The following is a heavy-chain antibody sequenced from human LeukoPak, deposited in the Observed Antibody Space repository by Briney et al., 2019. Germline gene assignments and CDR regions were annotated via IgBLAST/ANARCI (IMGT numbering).Heavy chain of an antibody. V-gene: IGHV3-33*01. CDR2: IWYDGTNK. Sequence: GGSLRLSCAASGFTFSSYGMHWVRQAPGKGLEWVAVIWYDGTNKYYTDSVKGRFTISRDNAKNSLYLQMNSLRAEDTAVYYCARERLVGATSFDFWGQGALVTVSS. CDR1: GFTFSSYG. CDR3: ARERLVGATSFDF. D-gene: IGHD1-26*01. J-gene: IGHJ4*02.